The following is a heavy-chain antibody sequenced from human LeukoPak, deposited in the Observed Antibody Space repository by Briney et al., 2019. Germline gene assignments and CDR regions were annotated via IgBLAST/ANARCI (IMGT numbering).Heavy chain of an antibody. Sequence: SVKVSCKASGGTFSSYAISWVRQAPGQGLEWMGRIIPILGIANYAQKFQGRVTITADKSTSTAYMELSSLRSEDTAVYYCARAGVYCSSTSCSYNWFDSWGQGTLVTVSS. V-gene: IGHV1-69*04. J-gene: IGHJ5*01. D-gene: IGHD2-2*01. CDR1: GGTFSSYA. CDR3: ARAGVYCSSTSCSYNWFDS. CDR2: IIPILGIA.